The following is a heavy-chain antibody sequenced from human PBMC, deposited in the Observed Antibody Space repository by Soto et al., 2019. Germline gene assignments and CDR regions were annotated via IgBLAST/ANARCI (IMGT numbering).Heavy chain of an antibody. Sequence: PSETLSLTCAVYGGSFSGYYWSWIRQPPGKGLEWIGEINHSGSTNYNPSLKSRVTISVDTSKNQFSLKLSSVTAADTAVYYCARGEREYCSGGSCSPALLYYFDYWGQGTLVTVSS. CDR3: ARGEREYCSGGSCSPALLYYFDY. CDR2: INHSGST. J-gene: IGHJ4*02. D-gene: IGHD2-15*01. CDR1: GGSFSGYY. V-gene: IGHV4-34*01.